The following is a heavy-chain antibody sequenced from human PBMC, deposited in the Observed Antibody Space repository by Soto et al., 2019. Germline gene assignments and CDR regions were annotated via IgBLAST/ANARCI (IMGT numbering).Heavy chain of an antibody. CDR3: ARHRGVDSSGFYYFDY. V-gene: IGHV4-34*01. Sequence: SETLSLTCAVYGGSFSGYYWSWIRQPPGKGLEWIGEINHSGSTNYNPSLKSRVTISVDTSKNQFSLKLSSVTAADTAVYYCARHRGVDSSGFYYFDYWGQGTLVTVSS. J-gene: IGHJ4*02. D-gene: IGHD3-22*01. CDR1: GGSFSGYY. CDR2: INHSGST.